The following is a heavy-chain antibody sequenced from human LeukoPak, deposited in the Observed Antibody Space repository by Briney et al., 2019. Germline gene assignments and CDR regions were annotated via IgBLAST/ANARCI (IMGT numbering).Heavy chain of an antibody. Sequence: GGSLRLSCAASGFTFSSYSMNWVRQAPGKGLVWVSRIKTDGSSTSYADSVKGRFTISRDNAKNTLYLQMNSLRAEDTAVYYCARYVWYYDLWGRGTLVTVSS. CDR1: GFTFSSYS. D-gene: IGHD1-1*01. V-gene: IGHV3-74*01. CDR2: IKTDGSST. J-gene: IGHJ2*01. CDR3: ARYVWYYDL.